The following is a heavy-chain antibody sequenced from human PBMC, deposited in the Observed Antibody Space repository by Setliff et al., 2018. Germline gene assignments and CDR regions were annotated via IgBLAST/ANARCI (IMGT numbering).Heavy chain of an antibody. CDR2: INHSGST. CDR3: ARESRYYYGNLGTLDY. CDR1: GGSFSGYY. J-gene: IGHJ4*02. Sequence: SETLSLTCAVYGGSFSGYYWSWIRQPPGKGLEWIGEINHSGSTNYNPSLKSRVTISVDTSKNQFSLKLSSVTAADTAVYYCARESRYYYGNLGTLDYWGQGTLVTVS. D-gene: IGHD3-10*01. V-gene: IGHV4-34*01.